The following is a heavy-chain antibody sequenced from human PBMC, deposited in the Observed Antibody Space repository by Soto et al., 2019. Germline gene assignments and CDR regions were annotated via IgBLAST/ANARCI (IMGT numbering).Heavy chain of an antibody. V-gene: IGHV1-2*04. J-gene: IGHJ4*02. CDR1: GYTFTGYY. CDR2: INPNSGGT. Sequence: QVQLVQSGAEVKKPGASVKVSCKASGYTFTGYYMHWVRQAPGQGLEWMGWINPNSGGTNYAQKFQGWVTMTRDTXXSTAYMELSRLGSDDTAVYYCARAWSGYERPDLDYWGQGTLVTVSS. D-gene: IGHD3-3*01. CDR3: ARAWSGYERPDLDY.